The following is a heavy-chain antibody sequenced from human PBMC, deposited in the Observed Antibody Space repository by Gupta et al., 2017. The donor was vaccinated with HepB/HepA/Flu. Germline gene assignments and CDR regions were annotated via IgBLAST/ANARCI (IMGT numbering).Heavy chain of an antibody. Sequence: QVQLVESGGGVVQPGRSLRLSCAASGFPFRSYAMHWVRQAPGKGLEWVAVISYDGSNKYYADSVKGRFTISRDNSKNTLYLQMNSLRAEDTAVYYCARDKLDTAMVDYYYYYGMDVWGQGTTVTVSS. J-gene: IGHJ6*02. CDR1: GFPFRSYA. CDR3: ARDKLDTAMVDYYYYYGMDV. V-gene: IGHV3-30-3*01. D-gene: IGHD5-18*01. CDR2: ISYDGSNK.